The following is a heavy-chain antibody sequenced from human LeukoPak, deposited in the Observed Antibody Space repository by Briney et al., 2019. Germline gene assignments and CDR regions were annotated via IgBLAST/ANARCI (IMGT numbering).Heavy chain of an antibody. J-gene: IGHJ4*02. CDR3: ARVGYSGYDYDY. CDR1: GFTFSIYA. CDR2: ISGSGDST. V-gene: IGHV3-23*01. Sequence: GGSLRLSCEASGFTFSIYAMSWVRQAPGKGLEWVSVISGSGDSTYYADSVEGRCTISRDNSKDALYLQMNSLRAEDTAVYYCARVGYSGYDYDYWGQGTLVTVSS. D-gene: IGHD5-12*01.